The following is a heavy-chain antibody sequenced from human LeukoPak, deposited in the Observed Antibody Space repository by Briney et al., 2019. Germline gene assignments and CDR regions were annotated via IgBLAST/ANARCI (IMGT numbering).Heavy chain of an antibody. CDR3: ARGLYCSSTSCYTWAFDI. J-gene: IGHJ3*02. V-gene: IGHV4-59*12. D-gene: IGHD2-2*02. Sequence: SETLSLTCTVSGGSISSYYWSWIRQPPGKGLEWIGYIYYSGSTNYNPSLKSRVTISVDTSKNQFSLKLSSVTAADTAVYYCARGLYCSSTSCYTWAFDIWGQGTMVTVSS. CDR2: IYYSGST. CDR1: GGSISSYY.